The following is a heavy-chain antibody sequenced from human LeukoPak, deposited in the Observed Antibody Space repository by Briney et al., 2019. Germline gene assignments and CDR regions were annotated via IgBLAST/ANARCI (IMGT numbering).Heavy chain of an antibody. V-gene: IGHV3-21*01. CDR1: GFTFSSYS. CDR3: AKDSSDYGDYRSDAFDT. J-gene: IGHJ3*02. D-gene: IGHD4-17*01. Sequence: GGSLRLSCAASGFTFSSYSMNWVRQAPGKGLEWVSSISSSSSYIYYADSVKGRFTISRDNSKNTLYLQMNSLRAEDTAVYYCAKDSSDYGDYRSDAFDTWGQGTMVTVSS. CDR2: ISSSSSYI.